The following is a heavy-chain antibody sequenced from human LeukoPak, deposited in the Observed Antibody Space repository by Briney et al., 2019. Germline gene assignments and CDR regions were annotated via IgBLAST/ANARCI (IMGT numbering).Heavy chain of an antibody. CDR2: IYTSGST. Sequence: PSETLSLTCTVSGYSISSGYYWGWIRQPAGKGLEWIGRIYTSGSTNYNPSLKSRVTMSVDTSKNQFSLKLSSVTAADTAVYYCARGEDWFDPWGQGTLVTVSS. CDR3: ARGEDWFDP. CDR1: GYSISSGYY. J-gene: IGHJ5*02. V-gene: IGHV4-4*07.